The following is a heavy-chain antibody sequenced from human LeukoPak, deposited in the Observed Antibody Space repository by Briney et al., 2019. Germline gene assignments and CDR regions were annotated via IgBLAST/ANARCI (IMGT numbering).Heavy chain of an antibody. CDR2: INHSGST. Sequence: SETLSLTCAVYGGSFIGYYWSWIRQPPGKGLEWIGEINHSGSTNYNPSLKSRVTISVDTSKNQFSLKLSSVTAADTAVYYCARGSDSSGWGYWYFDLWGRGSLVTVSS. J-gene: IGHJ2*01. D-gene: IGHD6-19*01. CDR3: ARGSDSSGWGYWYFDL. CDR1: GGSFIGYY. V-gene: IGHV4-34*01.